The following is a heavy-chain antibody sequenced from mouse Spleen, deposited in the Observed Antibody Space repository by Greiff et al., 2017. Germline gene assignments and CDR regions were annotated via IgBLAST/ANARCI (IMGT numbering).Heavy chain of an antibody. CDR1: GYTFTSYW. CDR3: ARDYYDGSSPYYAMDY. CDR2: IDPSDSYT. J-gene: IGHJ4*01. Sequence: QVQLQQPGAELVRPGTSVKLSCKASGYTFTSYWMHWVKQRPGQGLEWIGVIDPSDSYTNYNHKFKGKATLTVDTSSSTAYMQLSSLTSEDSAVYYCARDYYDGSSPYYAMDYWGQGTSVTVSS. D-gene: IGHD1-1*01. V-gene: IGHV1-59*01.